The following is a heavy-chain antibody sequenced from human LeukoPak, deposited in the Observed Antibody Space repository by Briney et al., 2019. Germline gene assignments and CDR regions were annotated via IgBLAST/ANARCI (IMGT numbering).Heavy chain of an antibody. J-gene: IGHJ4*02. D-gene: IGHD3-3*01. CDR1: GFTFSSYS. CDR3: ANRFLEWLLIDY. Sequence: PGGSLRLSCAASGFTFSSYSMNWVRQAPGKGLEWVSSISSSSSYIYYADSVKGRFTISRDSSKNTLYLQMNSLRAEDTAVYYCANRFLEWLLIDYWGQGTLVTVSS. CDR2: ISSSSSYI. V-gene: IGHV3-21*04.